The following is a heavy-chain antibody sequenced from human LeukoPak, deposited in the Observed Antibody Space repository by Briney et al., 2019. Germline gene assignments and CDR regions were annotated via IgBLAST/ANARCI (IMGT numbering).Heavy chain of an antibody. V-gene: IGHV3-48*03. CDR1: GFTFSSYE. D-gene: IGHD2-2*01. CDR2: ISSSGSTI. Sequence: PGGSLRLSCAASGFTFSSYEMNWVRQAPGKGLELVSYISSSGSTIYYADSVKGRFTISRDNAKNSLYLQMNSLRAEDTAVYYRARATGCRSTRCHYYFDYWGQGTLVTVSS. CDR3: ARATGCRSTRCHYYFDY. J-gene: IGHJ4*02.